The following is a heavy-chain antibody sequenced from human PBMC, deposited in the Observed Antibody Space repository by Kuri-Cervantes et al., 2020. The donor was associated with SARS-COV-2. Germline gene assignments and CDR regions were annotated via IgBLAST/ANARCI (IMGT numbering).Heavy chain of an antibody. CDR1: GFTFSSYG. CDR2: INPSGGST. Sequence: GESLKLSCAASGFTFSSYGMHWVRQAPGQGLEWMGIINPSGGSTTYALKFQGRVTMTRDTSTSTVYMELISLRSEDTAVYYCARDRWQQPLPYYYYGMDVWGQGTTVTVSS. J-gene: IGHJ6*02. V-gene: IGHV1-46*01. D-gene: IGHD6-13*01. CDR3: ARDRWQQPLPYYYYGMDV.